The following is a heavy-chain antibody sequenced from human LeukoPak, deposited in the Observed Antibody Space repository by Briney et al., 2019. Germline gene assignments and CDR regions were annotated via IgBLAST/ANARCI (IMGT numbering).Heavy chain of an antibody. D-gene: IGHD5-18*01. CDR1: GQTLSYLS. CDR2: SDPEDGER. J-gene: IGHJ4*02. V-gene: IGHV1-24*01. Sequence: GASVKVSCKVTGQTLSYLSIHWLRQPPGKGLEWRGGSDPEDGERISAQMFQGRVTMTEDTSIDTAYMELSSLRSEDTAVYYCVTGFTTMAVDYFDYWGQGTLVTVSP. CDR3: VTGFTTMAVDYFDY.